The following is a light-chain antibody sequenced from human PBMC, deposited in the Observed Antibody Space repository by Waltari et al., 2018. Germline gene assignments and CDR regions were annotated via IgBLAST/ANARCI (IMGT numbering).Light chain of an antibody. CDR2: AAY. Sequence: DIQMTQSPSSLSASVGDRVTITCRASQCISNYLAWYQQKPGKVPKLLIYAAYTLQAGVPSRFSGSGSGTDFTLTISSLQPEDVATYYCQKYNSAPTWTFGQGTKVEIK. CDR1: QCISNY. CDR3: QKYNSAPTWT. J-gene: IGKJ1*01. V-gene: IGKV1-27*01.